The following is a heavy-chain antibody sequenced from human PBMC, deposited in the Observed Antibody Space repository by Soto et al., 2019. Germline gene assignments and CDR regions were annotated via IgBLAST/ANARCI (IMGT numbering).Heavy chain of an antibody. CDR1: GLTFSSYG. CDR3: ARAAIFGTPPLFDY. D-gene: IGHD3-3*01. CDR2: ISYDGSNI. V-gene: IGHV3-30*03. Sequence: GGSLRLSCAASGLTFSSYGMHWVRQAPGKGLEWVAVISYDGSNIYYADSVKGRFTISRDNSKNTLYLQMNSLRAEDTAVYYCARAAIFGTPPLFDYWGQGTLVTVSS. J-gene: IGHJ4*02.